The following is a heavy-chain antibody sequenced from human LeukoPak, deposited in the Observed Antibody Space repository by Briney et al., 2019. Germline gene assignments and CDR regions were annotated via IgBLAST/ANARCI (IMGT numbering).Heavy chain of an antibody. CDR2: ISHSGST. J-gene: IGHJ5*02. CDR3: ARGREQQHKLFDP. V-gene: IGHV4-34*01. D-gene: IGHD6-13*01. Sequence: SETLSLTCAVYGGSFSGYYWSWIRQPPGKGLEWIGEISHSGSTNYNPSLKSRVTISVDTSKNQFSLKLSSVTAADTAVYYCARGREQQHKLFDPWGQGTLVTVSS. CDR1: GGSFSGYY.